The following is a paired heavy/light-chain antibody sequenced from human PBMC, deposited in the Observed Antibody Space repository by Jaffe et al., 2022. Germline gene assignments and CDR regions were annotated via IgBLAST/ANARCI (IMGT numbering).Light chain of an antibody. CDR3: MQALQTSIT. CDR1: QSLLHSNGYNY. Sequence: DIVMTQSPLSLPVTPGEPASISCRSSQSLLHSNGYNYLDWYLQKPGQSPQLLIYLGSNRASGVPDRFSGSGSGTDFTLKISRVEAEDVGVYYCMQALQTSITFGQGTRLEIK. CDR2: LGS. V-gene: IGKV2-28*01. J-gene: IGKJ5*01.
Heavy chain of an antibody. V-gene: IGHV3-30*02. CDR1: GFTFSSYG. CDR3: AKYLHYYGSGIYGHFDY. Sequence: QVQLVESGGGVVQPGGSLRLSCAASGFTFSSYGMHWVRQAPGKGLEWVAFIRYDGSNKYYADSVKGRFTISRDNSKNTLYLQMNSLRAEDTAVYYCAKYLHYYGSGIYGHFDYWGQGTLVTVSS. J-gene: IGHJ4*02. CDR2: IRYDGSNK. D-gene: IGHD3-10*01.